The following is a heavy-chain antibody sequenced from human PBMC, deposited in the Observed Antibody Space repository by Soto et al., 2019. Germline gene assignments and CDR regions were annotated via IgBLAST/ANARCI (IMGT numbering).Heavy chain of an antibody. CDR1: GGSISSGGYY. J-gene: IGHJ4*02. Sequence: SETLSLTCTVSGGSISSGGYYWSWIRQHPGKGLEWIGYIYYSGSTYYNPSLKSRVTISVDTSKNQFSLKLSSVTAADTAVYYCLGFYGSGSYTYWGQGTLVTVSS. CDR2: IYYSGST. CDR3: LGFYGSGSYTY. D-gene: IGHD3-10*01. V-gene: IGHV4-31*03.